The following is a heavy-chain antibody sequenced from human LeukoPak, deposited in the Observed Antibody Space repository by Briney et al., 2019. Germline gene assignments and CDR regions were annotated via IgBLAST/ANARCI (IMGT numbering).Heavy chain of an antibody. D-gene: IGHD2-15*01. CDR2: IYYSGTT. J-gene: IGHJ4*02. CDR1: GGSISSYY. Sequence: SETLSLTCTVSGGSISSYYWSWIRQPPGKGLEWIGYIYYSGTTNYNPSLKSRVTISVDTSKNQFSLKLSSVTAADTAVYYCARDHSGYCSGGSCYHFDYWGQGTLVTVSS. CDR3: ARDHSGYCSGGSCYHFDY. V-gene: IGHV4-59*01.